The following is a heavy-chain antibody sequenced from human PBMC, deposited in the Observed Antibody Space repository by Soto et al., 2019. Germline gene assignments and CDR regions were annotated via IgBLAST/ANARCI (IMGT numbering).Heavy chain of an antibody. D-gene: IGHD3-10*01. CDR2: IYYSGST. Sequence: SETLSLPCTVSGGSISSYYWSWIRQPPGKGLEWIGYIYYSGSTNYNPSLKSRVTISVDTSKTQFSLKLSSVTAADTAVYYCTRQHYYGSGSYYNGHDAFDIWGQGTMVTVSS. J-gene: IGHJ3*02. V-gene: IGHV4-59*08. CDR1: GGSISSYY. CDR3: TRQHYYGSGSYYNGHDAFDI.